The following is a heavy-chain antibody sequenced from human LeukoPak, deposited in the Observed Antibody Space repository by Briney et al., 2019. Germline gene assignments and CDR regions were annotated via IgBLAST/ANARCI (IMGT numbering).Heavy chain of an antibody. Sequence: ASVKLSCKSSGYTFTSYYMHWVRQAPGQGLEWMGIINPSGGSTSYAQKFQGRVTMTRATSTSTVYMELSSLRPDDTAVYYCARDPAPWGQGTLVTVSS. CDR1: GYTFTSYY. CDR3: ARDPAP. J-gene: IGHJ5*02. CDR2: INPSGGST. V-gene: IGHV1-46*01.